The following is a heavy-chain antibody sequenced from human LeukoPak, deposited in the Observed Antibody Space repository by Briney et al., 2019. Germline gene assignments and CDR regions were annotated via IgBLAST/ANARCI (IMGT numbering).Heavy chain of an antibody. J-gene: IGHJ4*02. D-gene: IGHD3-3*01. CDR3: ARLAVSIFGVAPNILDY. CDR1: GVSISGRD. V-gene: IGHV4-4*08. Sequence: PSETLSLTCSVSGVSISGRDWSWVRQPPGKGLEEVGYIHSTGRTLYNSSLKSRVTISVDTSKNQFSLKLRSVTASDTAVYYCARLAVSIFGVAPNILDYWGQGTLVTVSS. CDR2: IHSTGRT.